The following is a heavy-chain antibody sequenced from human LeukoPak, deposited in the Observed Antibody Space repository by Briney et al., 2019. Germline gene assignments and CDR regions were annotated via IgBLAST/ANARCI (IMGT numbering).Heavy chain of an antibody. CDR2: IIPIFGTA. CDR3: ARGSGLRYFDWLLNFDY. CDR1: GGTFSSYA. D-gene: IGHD3-9*01. V-gene: IGHV1-69*01. Sequence: SVKVSCKASGGTFSSYAISWVRQAPGQGLEWMGGIIPIFGTANYAQKFQGRVTITADESTSTAYMELRSLRSDDTAVYYCARGSGLRYFDWLLNFDYWGQGTLVTVSS. J-gene: IGHJ4*02.